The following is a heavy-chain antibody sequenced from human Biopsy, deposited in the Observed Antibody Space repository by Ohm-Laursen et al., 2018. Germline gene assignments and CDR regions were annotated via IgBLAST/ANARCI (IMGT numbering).Heavy chain of an antibody. CDR3: AIFEGYSDDNLDYEHYGMDV. Sequence: ASVKVSCKASGYTFGNFGVSWVRQAPGRGLEWMGIISPSGGGTMDTQKFQDRLTMTRDTSTSTVHMELKSLKSEDTAVYYCAIFEGYSDDNLDYEHYGMDVWGQGTTVTVSS. V-gene: IGHV1-46*01. D-gene: IGHD1-26*01. J-gene: IGHJ6*02. CDR1: GYTFGNFG. CDR2: ISPSGGGT.